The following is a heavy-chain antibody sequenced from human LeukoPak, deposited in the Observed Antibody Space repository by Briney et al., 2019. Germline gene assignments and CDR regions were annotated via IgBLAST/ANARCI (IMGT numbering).Heavy chain of an antibody. CDR1: RFTFSSYE. CDR2: INSSSSTI. Sequence: PGGSLRLSCAASRFTFSSYEMNWVRQAPGKGLKWDTYINSSSSTIYYAESVKGRLTMDRDKAKNSLYLQMKRQRAEDTAVYYCARGGYYDILTGYFYWGQGTLVTVSS. V-gene: IGHV3-48*03. CDR3: ARGGYYDILTGYFY. J-gene: IGHJ4*02. D-gene: IGHD3-9*01.